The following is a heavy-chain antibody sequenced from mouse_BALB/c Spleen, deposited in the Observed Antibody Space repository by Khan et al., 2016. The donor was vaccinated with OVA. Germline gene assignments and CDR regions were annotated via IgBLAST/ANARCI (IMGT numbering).Heavy chain of an antibody. J-gene: IGHJ2*01. CDR3: SRRGAARATGDYFYY. CDR2: IYPGGGYT. Sequence: QMQLEESGAELVRPGTSVKMSCKAAGYTFTNYWIGWVKQRPGHGLEWIGDIYPGGGYTNYNEKFKGKATLTADTSSRTAYMQVSSLTSEYSAIXSGSRRGAARATGDYFYYWGQGTTLTVSA. V-gene: IGHV1-63*02. CDR1: GYTFTNYW. D-gene: IGHD3-1*01.